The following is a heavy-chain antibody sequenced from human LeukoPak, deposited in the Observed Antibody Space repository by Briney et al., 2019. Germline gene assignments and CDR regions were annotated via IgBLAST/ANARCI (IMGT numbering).Heavy chain of an antibody. CDR3: ARLAVTYYYGSGRAPYYFDY. CDR2: INHCGST. D-gene: IGHD3-10*01. CDR1: GGSFSGYY. J-gene: IGHJ4*02. V-gene: IGHV4-34*01. Sequence: SETLSLTCAVYGGSFSGYYWSWIRQPPGKGLEWIGEINHCGSTNYNPSLKSRVTISVDTSKNQFSLKLSSVTAADTAVYYCARLAVTYYYGSGRAPYYFDYWGQGTLVTVSS.